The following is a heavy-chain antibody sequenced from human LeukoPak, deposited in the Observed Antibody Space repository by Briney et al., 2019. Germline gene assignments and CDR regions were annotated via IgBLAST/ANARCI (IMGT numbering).Heavy chain of an antibody. CDR2: INPNTGDT. V-gene: IGHV1-2*02. D-gene: IGHD5-18*01. Sequence: GASVKVSCKASGYTFTGYYMHWVRQAPGQGLEWMGWINPNTGDTNYAQKFEGRVTMTRDTSSSTAYMELSRLRSDDTAMYYCAKDQERGYTYGLYYFDYWGQGTLVTVSS. CDR1: GYTFTGYY. CDR3: AKDQERGYTYGLYYFDY. J-gene: IGHJ4*02.